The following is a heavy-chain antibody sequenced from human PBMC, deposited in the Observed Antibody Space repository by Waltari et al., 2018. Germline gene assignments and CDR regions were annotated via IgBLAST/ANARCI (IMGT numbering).Heavy chain of an antibody. V-gene: IGHV4-4*09. Sequence: QVQLQESGPGLVKPSETLSLTCPLPGGSIGSNYWSWMRQPPGKGLEWIGYIYTSGGTNYNPSLKSRVTISIDTSKNQFSLKLTSVTPADTAVYYCARVGSSHWVSRFNLWGRGTLVSVSS. D-gene: IGHD2-2*01. CDR3: ARVGSSHWVSRFNL. J-gene: IGHJ4*02. CDR2: IYTSGGT. CDR1: GGSIGSNY.